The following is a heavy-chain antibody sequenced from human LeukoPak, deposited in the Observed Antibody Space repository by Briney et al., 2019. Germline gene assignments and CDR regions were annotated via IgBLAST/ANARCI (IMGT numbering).Heavy chain of an antibody. D-gene: IGHD5-12*01. CDR3: AKEVSGYSGYDIRDEDY. V-gene: IGHV3-74*01. CDR2: INSDGSST. Sequence: GGTLRLSCAASGFTFSSYWMHWVRQAPGKGLVWVSRINSDGSSTNYADSVKGRFTISRDNSKNTLYLQMNSLRAEDTAVYYCAKEVSGYSGYDIRDEDYWGQGTLVTVSS. J-gene: IGHJ4*02. CDR1: GFTFSSYW.